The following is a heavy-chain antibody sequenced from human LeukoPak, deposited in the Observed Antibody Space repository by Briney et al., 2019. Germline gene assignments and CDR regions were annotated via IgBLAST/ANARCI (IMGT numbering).Heavy chain of an antibody. J-gene: IGHJ4*02. D-gene: IGHD5-12*01. V-gene: IGHV5-51*01. CDR2: IYPGDSDT. CDR1: GYSFTSYW. CDR3: ARGDIVATIPYFDY. Sequence: GSLKISCKGSGYSFTSYWIGWVRQMPGKGLEWMGIIYPGDSDTRYSPCFQGQVTISADKSISTAYLQWSSLKASDTAMYHCARGDIVATIPYFDYWGQGTLVTVSS.